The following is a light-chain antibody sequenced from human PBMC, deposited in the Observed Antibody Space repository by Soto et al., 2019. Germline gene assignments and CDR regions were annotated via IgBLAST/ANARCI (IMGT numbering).Light chain of an antibody. CDR1: SSNIGSNH. Sequence: QSVLTQPPSASGTPGQTVTISCSGSSSNIGSNHVYWYQQFPGTAPKLLIYRNAQRPSGVPDRFSGSKSGTSASLAISGLRSEDEADYYCAAWDASLSGVVFGGGTQLTVL. CDR2: RNA. CDR3: AAWDASLSGVV. V-gene: IGLV1-47*01. J-gene: IGLJ2*01.